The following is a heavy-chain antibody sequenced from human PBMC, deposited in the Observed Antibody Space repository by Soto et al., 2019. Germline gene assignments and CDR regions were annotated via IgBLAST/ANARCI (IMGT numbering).Heavy chain of an antibody. V-gene: IGHV1-2*02. CDR3: ARVDVLYYFDY. Sequence: QVQLVQSGAEVKKPGASVKVSCKASGYTFTDYYMHWVRQAPGQGLEWMAWINPNSGDTNYAKKFQGRITMTRDTSISTAYMELSRLTSDDTAVYYCARVDVLYYFDYWGQGTLVTVSS. CDR1: GYTFTDYY. CDR2: INPNSGDT. J-gene: IGHJ4*02.